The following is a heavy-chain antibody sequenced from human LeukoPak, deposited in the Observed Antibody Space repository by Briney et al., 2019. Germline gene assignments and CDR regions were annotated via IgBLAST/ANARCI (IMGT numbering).Heavy chain of an antibody. J-gene: IGHJ4*02. Sequence: PGGSLRLSCAASGFTFSSYAMSWVRQAPGKGLEWVSAISGSGGSTYYADSVKGRFTISRDNSKNTLYLQMNSLRTEDTAVYYCAKYYDILTGYNYWGQGTLVTVSS. CDR2: ISGSGGST. CDR1: GFTFSSYA. D-gene: IGHD3-9*01. V-gene: IGHV3-23*01. CDR3: AKYYDILTGYNY.